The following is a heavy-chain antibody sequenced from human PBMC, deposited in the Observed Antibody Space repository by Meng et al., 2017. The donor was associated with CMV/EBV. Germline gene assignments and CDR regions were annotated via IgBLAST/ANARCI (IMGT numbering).Heavy chain of an antibody. CDR1: GFKFGDYV. V-gene: IGHV3-49*04. Sequence: GGSLRLSCIASGFKFGDYVLSWVRRAPGKGLEWVGFIRSKGYGETTEYATSVKGRFTISRDDSKTSAYLQMNSLKIEDTAVYYCTRAIIAPHHYGSGNYFRWFDPWGQGTLVTVSS. D-gene: IGHD3-10*01. CDR2: IRSKGYGETT. CDR3: TRAIIAPHHYGSGNYFRWFDP. J-gene: IGHJ5*02.